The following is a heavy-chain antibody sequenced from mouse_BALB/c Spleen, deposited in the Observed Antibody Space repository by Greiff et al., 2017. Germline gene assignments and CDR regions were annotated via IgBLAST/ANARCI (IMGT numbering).Heavy chain of an antibody. D-gene: IGHD2-4*01. CDR1: GFTFSSYG. V-gene: IGHV5-6*02. J-gene: IGHJ3*01. CDR2: ISSGGSYT. CDR3: ARRMITTRAEGFAY. Sequence: EVKLMESGGDLVKPGGSLKLSCAASGFTFSSYGMSWVRQTPDKRLEWVATISSGGSYTYYPDSVKGRFTISRDNAKNTLYLQMSSLKSEDTAMYYCARRMITTRAEGFAYWGQGTLVTVSA.